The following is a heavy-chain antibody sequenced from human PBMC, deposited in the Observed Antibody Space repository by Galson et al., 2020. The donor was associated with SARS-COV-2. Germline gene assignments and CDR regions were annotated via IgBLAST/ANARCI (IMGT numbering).Heavy chain of an antibody. Sequence: GGSLRLSCAASGFTVSTNYMTWVRQAPGKGLEYVSVIYSGGTTYYAASVRGRFTISRDNSKNTLYLQMNSLRAEDTAVYYCARDRFSMTTVTTRAESLYHGMDVWGQGTTVTISS. J-gene: IGHJ6*02. D-gene: IGHD4-4*01. CDR3: ARDRFSMTTVTTRAESLYHGMDV. V-gene: IGHV3-66*01. CDR2: IYSGGTT. CDR1: GFTVSTNY.